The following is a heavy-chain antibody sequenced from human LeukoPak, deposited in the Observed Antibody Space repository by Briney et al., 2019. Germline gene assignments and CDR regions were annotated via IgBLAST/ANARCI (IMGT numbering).Heavy chain of an antibody. V-gene: IGHV4-59*01. CDR1: GDSIGSYY. D-gene: IGHD3-16*02. Sequence: ASETLSLTCSVSGDSIGSYYWTWIRQSPGKGLEWIGYIYYGGSTNYSPSLKSRVSISVDTSNNQFSLQLRSVSAADTAIYYCARGRARHGSYPWFDSWGQGTLVTVSS. CDR2: IYYGGST. J-gene: IGHJ5*01. CDR3: ARGRARHGSYPWFDS.